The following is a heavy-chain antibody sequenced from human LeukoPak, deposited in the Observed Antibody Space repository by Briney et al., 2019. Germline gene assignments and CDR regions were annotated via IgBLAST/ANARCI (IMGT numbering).Heavy chain of an antibody. V-gene: IGHV3-30-3*01. CDR2: ISYDGSNK. J-gene: IGHJ6*02. CDR3: ARDDSVAAASFYYYGMDV. D-gene: IGHD6-13*01. CDR1: GFTFSSYA. Sequence: GGSLRLSCAASGFTFSSYAMHWVRQAPGKGLEWVAVISYDGSNKYYADSVKGRFTISRDNSKNTLYLQMNSLRAGDTAVYYCARDDSVAAASFYYYGMDVWGQGTTVTVSS.